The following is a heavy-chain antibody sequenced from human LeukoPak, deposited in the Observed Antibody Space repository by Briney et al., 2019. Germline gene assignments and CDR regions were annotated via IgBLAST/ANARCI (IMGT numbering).Heavy chain of an antibody. V-gene: IGHV4-31*03. CDR1: GGSISSGGYY. J-gene: IGHJ5*02. D-gene: IGHD3-10*01. CDR2: IYYSGST. CDR3: ADYGSGSYRFDP. Sequence: TLSLTCTVSGGSISSGGYYWSWIRQHSGKGLEWIGYIYYSGSTYYNPSLKSRVTISVDTSKNQFSLKLSSVTAADTAVYYCADYGSGSYRFDPWGQGTLVTVSS.